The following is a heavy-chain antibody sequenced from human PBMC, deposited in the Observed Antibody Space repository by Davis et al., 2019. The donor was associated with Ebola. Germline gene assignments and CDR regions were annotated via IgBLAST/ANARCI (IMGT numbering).Heavy chain of an antibody. Sequence: ASVKVSCKASGYTFTSYYMHWVRQAPGQGLEWMGIINPSGGSTSYAQKFQGGVTMTRDTSISTAYMELSRLRSDDTAVYYCARDLPWSGYYEGFGMDVWGQGTTVTVSS. V-gene: IGHV1-46*01. J-gene: IGHJ6*02. CDR3: ARDLPWSGYYEGFGMDV. D-gene: IGHD3-3*01. CDR2: INPSGGST. CDR1: GYTFTSYY.